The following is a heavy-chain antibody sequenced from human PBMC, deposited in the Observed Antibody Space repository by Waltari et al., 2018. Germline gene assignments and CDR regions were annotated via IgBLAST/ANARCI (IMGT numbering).Heavy chain of an antibody. D-gene: IGHD3-10*01. CDR2: IYNSGGS. CDR1: GGSISSGPYY. V-gene: IGHV4-61*09. Sequence: QVQLQESGPGLVQSSQTLSLTCTVSGGSISSGPYYWTWIRQPAGKGLEWVGHIYNSGGSDYHPSLKSRLTMSLDTSNNQVTLTLTAVTAADTALYFCARGAVRGRLFLDSWGQGTPVTVSS. CDR3: ARGAVRGRLFLDS. J-gene: IGHJ4*02.